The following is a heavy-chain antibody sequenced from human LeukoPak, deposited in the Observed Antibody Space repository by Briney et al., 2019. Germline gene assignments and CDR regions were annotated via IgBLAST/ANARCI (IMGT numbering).Heavy chain of an antibody. CDR1: GGSISSYY. V-gene: IGHV4-4*07. D-gene: IGHD4-17*01. Sequence: SETLSLTCTVSGGSISSYYWSWIRQPAGKGLEWIGRIYTSGNTNYNPSLKSRVTMSLDKSKDQFSLKLSSVTAADTAVYYCARCTSATVTIDYWGQGTLVTVSS. CDR2: IYTSGNT. J-gene: IGHJ4*02. CDR3: ARCTSATVTIDY.